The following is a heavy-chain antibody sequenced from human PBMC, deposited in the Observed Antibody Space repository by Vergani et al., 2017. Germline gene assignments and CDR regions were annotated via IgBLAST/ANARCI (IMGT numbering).Heavy chain of an antibody. J-gene: IGHJ1*01. CDR1: GFAFDDYA. Sequence: EVQLVESGGGLVQPGRSLRLSCIASGFAFDDYAMHWVRQTPGKGLEWVSLISQNSLNKGYADSVRGRFIISRDNAKNSLYLQMNGLRPEDTALYYCAKETTWSGAGTYLDQWGQGTLVTVSS. CDR3: AKETTWSGAGTYLDQ. CDR2: ISQNSLNK. V-gene: IGHV3-9*01. D-gene: IGHD6-13*01.